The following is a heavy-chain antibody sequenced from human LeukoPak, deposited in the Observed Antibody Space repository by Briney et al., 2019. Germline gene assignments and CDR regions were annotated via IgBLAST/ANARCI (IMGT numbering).Heavy chain of an antibody. CDR2: IKSTGDIT. CDR3: VREDAHTYYFDF. CDR1: GYTFTSYH. V-gene: IGHV1-46*01. J-gene: IGHJ4*02. Sequence: ASVQVSCKTSGYTFTSYHMHWVRQAPGQGLEWVAIIKSTGDITVYAQKFQGRVTVTRDTSTSTVYMDLRSLSSEDTAVYYCVREDAHTYYFDFWGPGTLVTVSS. D-gene: IGHD2-2*01.